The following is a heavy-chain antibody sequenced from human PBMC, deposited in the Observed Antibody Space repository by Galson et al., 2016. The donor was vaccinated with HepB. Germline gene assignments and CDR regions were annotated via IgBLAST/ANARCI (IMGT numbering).Heavy chain of an antibody. D-gene: IGHD4-11*01. J-gene: IGHJ4*02. CDR3: MREGLTTDY. Sequence: ETLSLTCAVSGYSISSGYYWAWMRQPPGNGLEWVGSIHHRGSTHYSPSLNGRVTISLDTSVNHFSLRLTSMTAADTALYYCMREGLTTDYWGQGTLVTVSS. CDR1: GYSISSGYY. V-gene: IGHV4-38-2*02. CDR2: IHHRGST.